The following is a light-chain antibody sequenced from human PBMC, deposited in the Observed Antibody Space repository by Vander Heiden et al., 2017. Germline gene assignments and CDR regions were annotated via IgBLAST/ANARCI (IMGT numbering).Light chain of an antibody. CDR1: QSVDSN. J-gene: IGKJ2*01. Sequence: EIKLTQSPATLSVSPGERATLSCRASQSVDSNLAWYRQKPCQAPRLLIYGASTRTTDIPARFGGSGSGTEFTLTISSLQSEDFAVYYCQQYHHGPPMYTFGQGTKLEI. CDR2: GAS. V-gene: IGKV3-15*01. CDR3: QQYHHGPPMYT.